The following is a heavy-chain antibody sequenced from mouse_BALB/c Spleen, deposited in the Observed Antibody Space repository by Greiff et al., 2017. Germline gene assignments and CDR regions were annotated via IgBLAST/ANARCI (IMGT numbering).Heavy chain of an antibody. Sequence: VQLQQSGPELVKPGASVKMSCKASGYTFTSYVMHWVKQKPGQGLEWIGYIDPYNGGTSYNQKFKGKATLTVDKSSSTAFMHLNSLTSEDSAVYYCARWGKSGNFYAMDYWGQGTSVTVSS. CDR1: GYTFTSYV. D-gene: IGHD2-1*01. J-gene: IGHJ4*01. CDR2: IDPYNGGT. V-gene: IGHV1-14*01. CDR3: ARWGKSGNFYAMDY.